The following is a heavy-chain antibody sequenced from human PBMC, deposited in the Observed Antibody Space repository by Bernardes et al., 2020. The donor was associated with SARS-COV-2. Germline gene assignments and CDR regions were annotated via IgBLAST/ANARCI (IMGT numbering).Heavy chain of an antibody. V-gene: IGHV3-23*01. CDR1: GFTFSSYA. D-gene: IGHD3-16*01. CDR2: ISGSGDST. CDR3: AQLETGGVWSAY. Sequence: GGSLRLSCAASGFTFSSYAMSWVRQAPGKGLEWVSAISGSGDSTYYADSVKGRFTISRDNSKNTLYLQMNSLRAEDTAVYYCAQLETGGVWSAYWGQGTLVTVSS. J-gene: IGHJ4*02.